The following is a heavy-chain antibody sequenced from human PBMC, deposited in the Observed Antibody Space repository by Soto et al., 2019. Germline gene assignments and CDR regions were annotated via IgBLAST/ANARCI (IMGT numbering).Heavy chain of an antibody. CDR2: IFHNGNL. J-gene: IGHJ4*02. V-gene: IGHV4-4*02. D-gene: IGHD2-15*01. CDR1: GGSISSSNW. Sequence: QVQLQESGPGLVQPSETLSLTCAVSGGSISSSNWWSWVRQPPGKGLEWIGEIFHNGNLNYNPSRKNRVTISVHKSKREFSLHATSVCAADTDIYFCARVKPIAVPPSASRVYFAHWGQPRLVIVSP. CDR3: ARVKPIAVPPSASRVYFAH.